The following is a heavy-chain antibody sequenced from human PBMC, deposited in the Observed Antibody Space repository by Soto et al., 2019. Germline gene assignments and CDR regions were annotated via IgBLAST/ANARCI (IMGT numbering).Heavy chain of an antibody. CDR3: ARAKTGTWAFDI. CDR2: SNAGNGNT. CDR1: GYTFTSYA. Sequence: ASVKVSCKASGYTFTSYAMHWVRQAPGQRLEWMGWSNAGNGNTKYSQEFQGRVTITRDTSASTAYMELSSLRSEDMAVYYSARAKTGTWAFDIWGQGTMVTVSS. D-gene: IGHD3-9*01. J-gene: IGHJ3*02. V-gene: IGHV1-3*02.